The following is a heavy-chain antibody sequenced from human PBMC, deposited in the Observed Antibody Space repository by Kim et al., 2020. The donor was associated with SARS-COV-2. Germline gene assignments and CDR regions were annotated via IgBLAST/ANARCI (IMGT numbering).Heavy chain of an antibody. CDR3: ARTRMVRGVIIAWFEP. V-gene: IGHV4-59*13. D-gene: IGHD3-10*01. J-gene: IGHJ5*02. CDR2: IYYSGST. CDR1: GGSISSYY. Sequence: SETLSLTCTVSGGSISSYYWSWIRQPPGKGLEWIGYIYYSGSTNYNPSLKSRVTISVDTSKNQFSLKLSSVTAADTAVYYCARTRMVRGVIIAWFEPWGQGTLVTVSS.